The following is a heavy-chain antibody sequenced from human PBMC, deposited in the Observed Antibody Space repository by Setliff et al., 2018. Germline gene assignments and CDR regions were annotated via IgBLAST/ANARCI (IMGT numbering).Heavy chain of an antibody. V-gene: IGHV1-69*02. J-gene: IGHJ6*03. CDR1: GGTFSSYT. D-gene: IGHD1-1*01. Sequence: GASVKVSCKASGGTFSSYTISWVRQAPGQGLEWMGRIIPILGIANYAQKFQGRVTITADKSTSTAYMELSSLRSEDTAMYYCARAIPPEVPTGPYYMDVWGKGTTVTVSS. CDR2: IIPILGIA. CDR3: ARAIPPEVPTGPYYMDV.